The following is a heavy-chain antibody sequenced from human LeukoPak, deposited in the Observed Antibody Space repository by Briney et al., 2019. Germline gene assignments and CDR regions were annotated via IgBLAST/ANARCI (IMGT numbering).Heavy chain of an antibody. Sequence: PSETLSLTCTVSGGSISSYYWSWIRQPPGKGLEWIGYIYYSGSTNYNPSLKSRVTISGDTSKNQFSLKLSSVTAADTAVYYCARLSRSGYLDYWGQGTLVTVSS. D-gene: IGHD3-22*01. V-gene: IGHV4-59*01. CDR2: IYYSGST. J-gene: IGHJ4*02. CDR3: ARLSRSGYLDY. CDR1: GGSISSYY.